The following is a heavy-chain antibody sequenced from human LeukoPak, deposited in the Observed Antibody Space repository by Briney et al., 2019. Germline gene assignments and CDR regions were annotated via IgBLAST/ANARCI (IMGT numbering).Heavy chain of an antibody. J-gene: IGHJ5*02. Sequence: PGGSLRLSCSASGFTFSSYAMHWVRQAPGKGLQYVSTITADGGVTYYADSLKGRFTTSRDNSRNTLYLQMSSLRPEDTAVYYCVRSGNFDPWGQGTLVTVSS. CDR1: GFTFSSYA. V-gene: IGHV3-64D*09. CDR3: VRSGNFDP. CDR2: ITADGGVT. D-gene: IGHD3-3*01.